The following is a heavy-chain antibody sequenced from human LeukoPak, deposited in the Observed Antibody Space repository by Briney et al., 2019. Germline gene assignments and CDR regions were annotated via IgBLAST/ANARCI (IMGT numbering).Heavy chain of an antibody. V-gene: IGHV1-24*01. D-gene: IGHD3-22*01. Sequence: GASVKVSCKVSGYTLTELSMHWVRQAPGKGLEWMGGFDPEDGETIYAQKFQGRVTMTEDTPTDTAYMELSSLRSEDTAVYYCATAHYYDIPRGAFDIWGQGTMVTVSS. CDR3: ATAHYYDIPRGAFDI. CDR2: FDPEDGET. J-gene: IGHJ3*02. CDR1: GYTLTELS.